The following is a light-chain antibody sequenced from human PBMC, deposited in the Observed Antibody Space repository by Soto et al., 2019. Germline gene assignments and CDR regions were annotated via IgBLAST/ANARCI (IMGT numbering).Light chain of an antibody. J-gene: IGLJ1*01. CDR3: SSYTSSSTPYV. CDR1: SSDVGGYNY. V-gene: IGLV2-14*01. Sequence: QSALTQPASVSGAPGQSITISCTGTSSDVGGYNYVSWYQQHPGKAAQLMIYEVSNRPSGVSHRFSGSKSGNTASLTISGLQAEDEADYYCSSYTSSSTPYVFGTGTKLTVL. CDR2: EVS.